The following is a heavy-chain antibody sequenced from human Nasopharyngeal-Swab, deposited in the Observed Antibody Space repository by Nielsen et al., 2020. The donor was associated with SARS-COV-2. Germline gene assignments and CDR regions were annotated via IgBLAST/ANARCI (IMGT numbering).Heavy chain of an antibody. V-gene: IGHV7-4-1*02. CDR2: INTNTGNP. CDR1: GYTLTELS. CDR3: AREERGVTLEGGYYYYGMDV. J-gene: IGHJ6*02. D-gene: IGHD3-10*01. Sequence: ASVKVSCKVSGYTLTELSMHWVRQAPGKGLEWMGWINTNTGNPTYAQGFTGRFVFSLDTSVSTAYLQISSLKAEDTAVYYCAREERGVTLEGGYYYYGMDVWGQGTTVTVSS.